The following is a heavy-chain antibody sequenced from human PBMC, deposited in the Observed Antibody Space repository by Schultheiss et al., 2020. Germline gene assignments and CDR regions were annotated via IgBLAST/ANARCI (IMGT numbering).Heavy chain of an antibody. CDR3: ARVPVNFSGWYDY. J-gene: IGHJ4*02. CDR1: GFTFSSYS. CDR2: ISSSGGYI. D-gene: IGHD6-19*01. V-gene: IGHV3-21*01. Sequence: GGSLRLSCAASGFTFSSYSMNWVRQAPGKGLEWVSSISSSGGYIYYADSVKGRFTISRDNAKNSLYLQMNSLRDEDTAVYYCARVPVNFSGWYDYWGQGTLVTVSS.